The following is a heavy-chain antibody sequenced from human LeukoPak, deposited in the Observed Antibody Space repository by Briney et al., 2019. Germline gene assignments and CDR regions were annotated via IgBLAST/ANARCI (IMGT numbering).Heavy chain of an antibody. CDR3: TGASIPAAGIDY. D-gene: IGHD6-13*01. CDR2: ISTYTGDT. CDR1: GYTFTSYG. Sequence: ASVNVSCKASGYTFTSYGVSWVRQAPGQGLEWMGWISTYTGDTNYAQKLQVRLTMTTDTSASTAFMELRSLTSDDTAVYYCTGASIPAAGIDYWGQGTLVTVSS. J-gene: IGHJ4*02. V-gene: IGHV1-18*01.